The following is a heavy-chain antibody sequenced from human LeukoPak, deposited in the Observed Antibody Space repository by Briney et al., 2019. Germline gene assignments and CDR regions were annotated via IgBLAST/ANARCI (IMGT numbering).Heavy chain of an antibody. Sequence: SETLSLTCTVSGASITSYYWGWLRQPPGKGLECIGYIYYSGSTNYNPSLKWRVSMSIGTSRAQFSLRLSSVTAADTAVYYCARLDPNWYFELWGRGTLVTVSS. CDR3: ARLDPNWYFEL. J-gene: IGHJ2*01. CDR2: IYYSGST. CDR1: GASITSYY. V-gene: IGHV4-59*08.